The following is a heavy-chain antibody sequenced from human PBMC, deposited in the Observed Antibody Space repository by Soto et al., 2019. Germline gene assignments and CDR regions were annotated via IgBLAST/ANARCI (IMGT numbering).Heavy chain of an antibody. D-gene: IGHD2-15*01. CDR3: ARSPVDMNRLIDY. CDR2: IYYSGST. Sequence: SETLSLTCAVSGGSISSGGYYWSWIRQHPGKGLEWIGYIYYSGSTYYNPSLKSRVTISVDTSKNQFSLKLSSVTAADTAVYYCARSPVDMNRLIDYWGQGTLVTVSS. J-gene: IGHJ4*02. V-gene: IGHV4-31*11. CDR1: GGSISSGGYY.